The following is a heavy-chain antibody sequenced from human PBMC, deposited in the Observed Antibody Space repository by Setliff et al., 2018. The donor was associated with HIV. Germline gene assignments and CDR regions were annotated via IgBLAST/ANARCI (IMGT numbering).Heavy chain of an antibody. Sequence: GGSLRLSCAASGFTFSNYAMGWVRQVPGKGLEWVASISNTGRNTYYGDSVKGRFIISRDNSKNTAYLQMSSLRDEDAAIYYRTNWPEGAHDLFDYWGQGTLVTVSS. CDR1: GFTFSNYA. CDR3: TNWPEGAHDLFDY. D-gene: IGHD3-16*01. CDR2: ISNTGRNT. J-gene: IGHJ4*02. V-gene: IGHV3-23*01.